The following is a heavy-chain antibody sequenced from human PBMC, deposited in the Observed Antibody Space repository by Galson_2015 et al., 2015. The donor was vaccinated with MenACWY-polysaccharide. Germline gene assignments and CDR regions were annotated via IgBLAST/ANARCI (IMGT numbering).Heavy chain of an antibody. CDR1: GFSFSAYA. CDR3: ARISLQSRNFDF. CDR2: ITGSGSHA. Sequence: SLRLSCAASGFSFSAYAMGWVRHIPGKGLEWVSSITGSGSHAVYADSVRGRFTMSKDNSKNMLFLQMDTLRAEDTAVYHCARISLQSRNFDFWGQGTLVTVSS. V-gene: IGHV3-23*01. J-gene: IGHJ4*02.